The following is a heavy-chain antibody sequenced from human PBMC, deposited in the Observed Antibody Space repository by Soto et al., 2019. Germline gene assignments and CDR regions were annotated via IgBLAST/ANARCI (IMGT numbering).Heavy chain of an antibody. Sequence: PSETLSLTCTVSGGSISSSSYYWGRLRQPPGKGLEWIGSIYYSGSTYYNPSLKSRVTISVDTSKNQFSLKLSSVTAADTAVYYCARQLLEDYYDSSGYSTHLDYWGQGTLVTVSS. J-gene: IGHJ4*02. CDR3: ARQLLEDYYDSSGYSTHLDY. CDR2: IYYSGST. CDR1: GGSISSSSYY. V-gene: IGHV4-39*01. D-gene: IGHD3-22*01.